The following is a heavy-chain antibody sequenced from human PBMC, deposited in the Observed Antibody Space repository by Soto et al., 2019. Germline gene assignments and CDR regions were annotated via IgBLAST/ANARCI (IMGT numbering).Heavy chain of an antibody. Sequence: PGGSLRLSCAASGFTFSSYSMNWVRQAPGKGLEWVSYISSSSSTIYYADSVKGRFTISRDNAKNSLYLQMNSLRDEDTAVYYCARAEIDYDIFQRPPWFDPWGQGTLVTVSS. V-gene: IGHV3-48*02. D-gene: IGHD3-9*01. CDR3: ARAEIDYDIFQRPPWFDP. CDR1: GFTFSSYS. CDR2: ISSSSSTI. J-gene: IGHJ5*02.